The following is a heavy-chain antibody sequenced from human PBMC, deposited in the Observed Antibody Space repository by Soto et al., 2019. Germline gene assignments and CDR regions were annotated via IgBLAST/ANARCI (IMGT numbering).Heavy chain of an antibody. Sequence: GGSLRLSCTASGFTFSSYDMHWVRQAPGKGLEWVAGISYDGSHKYNADSVKGRFTISRDNSKNTLYPQVNSLRAEDTALYYCAKDWVDFGGPRAFEMWGQGTMVTVSS. V-gene: IGHV3-30*18. J-gene: IGHJ3*02. CDR1: GFTFSSYD. CDR3: AKDWVDFGGPRAFEM. D-gene: IGHD3-16*01. CDR2: ISYDGSHK.